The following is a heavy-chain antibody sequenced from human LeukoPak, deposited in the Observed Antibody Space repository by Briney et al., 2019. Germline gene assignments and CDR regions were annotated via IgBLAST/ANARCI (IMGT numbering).Heavy chain of an antibody. CDR1: GFTFDDYA. D-gene: IGHD3-22*01. V-gene: IGHV3-43*02. Sequence: GGSLRLSCAASGFTFDDYAMHWVRQAPGKGLEWVSLISGDGGSTYCADSVKGRFTISRDNSKNSLYLQVNSLRTEDTALYYCAKVLGYYDSSGYYQEGGFDYWGQGTLVTVSS. J-gene: IGHJ4*02. CDR2: ISGDGGST. CDR3: AKVLGYYDSSGYYQEGGFDY.